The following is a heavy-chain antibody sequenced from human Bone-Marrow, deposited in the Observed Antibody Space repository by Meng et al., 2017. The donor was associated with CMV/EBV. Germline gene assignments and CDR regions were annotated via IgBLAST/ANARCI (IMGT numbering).Heavy chain of an antibody. V-gene: IGHV1-2*06. D-gene: IGHD3-16*01. Sequence: DMNWVRQVPGQGLEWMGRINPNSGGTNYAQKFQGRVTMTRETSISTVYMELTRLRFDDTAVYYCVRYTRWGDGDPSRYYHYYGLDLWGQGTTVTVSS. CDR3: VRYTRWGDGDPSRYYHYYGLDL. CDR2: INPNSGGT. J-gene: IGHJ6*02. CDR1: D.